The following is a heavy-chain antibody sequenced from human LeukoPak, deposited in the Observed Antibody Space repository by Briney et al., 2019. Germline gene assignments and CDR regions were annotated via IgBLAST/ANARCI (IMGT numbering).Heavy chain of an antibody. D-gene: IGHD3-22*01. CDR2: ISYDGSNK. CDR1: RFTFSSYA. CDR3: ARGRITMIVVVPMRFDP. V-gene: IGHV3-30-3*01. J-gene: IGHJ5*02. Sequence: GGALRLSCAASRFTFSSYAMHWVRQAPGKGLEGVAVISYDGSNKYYADSVKGRFTISRDNSKNTLYLQMNSLRAEDTAVYYCARGRITMIVVVPMRFDPWGQGTLVTVSS.